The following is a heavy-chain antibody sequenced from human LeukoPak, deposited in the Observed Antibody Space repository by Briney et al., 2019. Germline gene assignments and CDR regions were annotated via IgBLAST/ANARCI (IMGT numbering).Heavy chain of an antibody. J-gene: IGHJ4*02. CDR1: GFTFSSYW. D-gene: IGHD5-24*01. CDR2: INSDGSST. V-gene: IGHV3-74*01. Sequence: AGSLRLSCVASGFTFSSYWMHWVRHAPGKGLVGVSHINSDGSSTTYADSVKGRFTISRDNAKNTLYPQMNSLRAEDTAVYYCARDGLAAITFDYWGQGILVTVSS. CDR3: ARDGLAAITFDY.